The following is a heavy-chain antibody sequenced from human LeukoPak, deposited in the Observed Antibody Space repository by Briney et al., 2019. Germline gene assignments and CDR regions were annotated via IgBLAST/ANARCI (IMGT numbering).Heavy chain of an antibody. CDR1: GFTFSSYA. CDR3: AKARYGDGRGFDY. V-gene: IGHV3-23*01. Sequence: GGSLRLSCAAPGFTFSSYAMNWVRQAPGKGLEWGSVLSGSAGSTYYADSVRGRFTISRDNSKNTLYLHMCRLRAEDTAIYYSAKARYGDGRGFDYWGEATLVTASS. J-gene: IGHJ4*02. CDR2: LSGSAGST. D-gene: IGHD4-17*01.